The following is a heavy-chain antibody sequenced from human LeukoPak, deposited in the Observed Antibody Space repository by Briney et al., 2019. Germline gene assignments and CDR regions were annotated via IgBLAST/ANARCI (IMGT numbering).Heavy chain of an antibody. D-gene: IGHD3-9*01. CDR3: ARAPDILTPVDY. CDR2: INPNSGGT. J-gene: IGHJ4*02. Sequence: GASVKVSCKASGYTITGYYMHWVRQAPGQGLEWMGRINPNSGGTNYAQKFQGRVTMTRDTSISTAYMELSSLRSEDTAVYYCARAPDILTPVDYWGQGTLVTVSS. V-gene: IGHV1-2*06. CDR1: GYTITGYY.